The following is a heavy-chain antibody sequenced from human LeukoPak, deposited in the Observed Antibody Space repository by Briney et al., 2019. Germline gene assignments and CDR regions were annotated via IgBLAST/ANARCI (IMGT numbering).Heavy chain of an antibody. J-gene: IGHJ4*02. Sequence: GGSLRLSCATSGFTFSSYGMHWVRQAPGKGLVWVSRISTDGSSTSYADSVKGRFTISRDNAKNTLYLQMNSLRAEDTAVYYCARDLGWNGLRPDYWGQGTLVTVS. CDR3: ARDLGWNGLRPDY. D-gene: IGHD1-1*01. V-gene: IGHV3-74*01. CDR1: GFTFSSYG. CDR2: ISTDGSST.